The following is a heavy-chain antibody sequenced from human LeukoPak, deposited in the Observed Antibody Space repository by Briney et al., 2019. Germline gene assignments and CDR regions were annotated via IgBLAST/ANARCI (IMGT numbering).Heavy chain of an antibody. CDR2: ISGSGGST. CDR3: VRGYSYGWFDP. CDR1: GFTFSNYG. V-gene: IGHV3-23*01. D-gene: IGHD5-18*01. Sequence: GGSLRLSCAASGFTFSNYGMSWVRQAPGKGLEWVSAISGSGGSTYYADSVMGRFTISRDNSKNTLYLQLNSLSADDTAVYYCVRGYSYGWFDPWGQGTLVTVSS. J-gene: IGHJ5*02.